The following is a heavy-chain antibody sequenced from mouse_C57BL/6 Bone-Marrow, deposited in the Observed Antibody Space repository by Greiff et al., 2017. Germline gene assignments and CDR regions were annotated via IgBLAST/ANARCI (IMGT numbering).Heavy chain of an antibody. CDR2: INPNNGGT. J-gene: IGHJ4*01. CDR1: GYTFTDYN. D-gene: IGHD2-2*01. CDR3: ARRGVWLRRDYYAMDY. Sequence: DVKLQESGPELVKPGASVKIPCKASGYTFTDYNMDWVKQSHGKSLEWIGDINPNNGGTIYNQKFKGKATLTVDKSSSTAYMELRSLTSEDTAVYYCARRGVWLRRDYYAMDYWGQGTSVTVSS. V-gene: IGHV1-18*01.